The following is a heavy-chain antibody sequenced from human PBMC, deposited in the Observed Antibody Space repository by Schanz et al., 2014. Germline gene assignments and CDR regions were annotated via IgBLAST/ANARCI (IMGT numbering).Heavy chain of an antibody. CDR1: GFTFSSYA. V-gene: IGHV3-23*04. CDR3: AKGAVVVVAATLPFDY. CDR2: ISGSGGST. D-gene: IGHD2-15*01. Sequence: EVQLVESGGGLVQPGGSLRLSCAASGFTFSSYAMSWVRQAPGKGLEWVSAISGSGGSTFYADSVKGRFTISRDNSKNTLYLQMNSLRAEDTAVYYCAKGAVVVVAATLPFDYWVQGTLVTVSS. J-gene: IGHJ4*02.